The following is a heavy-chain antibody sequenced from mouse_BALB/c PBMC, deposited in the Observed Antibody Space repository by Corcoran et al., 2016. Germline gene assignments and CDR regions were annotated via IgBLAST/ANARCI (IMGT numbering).Heavy chain of an antibody. CDR3: TGLLRLRGWFAY. J-gene: IGHJ3*01. CDR2: IDPETGGT. V-gene: IGHV1-15*01. Sequence: QVQLQQSGAELVRPGASVTLSCKASGYTFTDYEMHWVKQTPVHGLEWIGAIDPETGGTAYNQKFKCKATLTADKSSSTAYMERRSLTSEDSAVEYWTGLLRLRGWFAYWGQGTLVTVSA. D-gene: IGHD1-2*01. CDR1: GYTFTDYE.